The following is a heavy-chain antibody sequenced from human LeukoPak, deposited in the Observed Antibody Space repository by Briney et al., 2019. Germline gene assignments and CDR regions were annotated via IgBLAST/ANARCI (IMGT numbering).Heavy chain of an antibody. D-gene: IGHD6-13*01. V-gene: IGHV3-23*01. CDR3: AKHYGSSSWYLYFDY. J-gene: IGHJ4*02. Sequence: GGSLRLSCAASGFTFSSYAMSWVRQAPGKGLEWVSSISGSGGSTYYADSVKGRFTISRDNSKNTLYLQMNSLRADDTAVYYCAKHYGSSSWYLYFDYWGQGTLVTVSS. CDR1: GFTFSSYA. CDR2: ISGSGGST.